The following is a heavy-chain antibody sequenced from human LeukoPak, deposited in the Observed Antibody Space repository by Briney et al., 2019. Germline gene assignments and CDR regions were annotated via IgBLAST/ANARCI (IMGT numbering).Heavy chain of an antibody. J-gene: IGHJ5*02. CDR3: ARERAGSSWHEGWFDP. Sequence: SETLSLTCTVSGGSISSYYWSWIRQPPGKGLEWIGYIYYSGSTNYNPSLKSRVTISVDTSKNQFSLKLGSVTAADTAVYYCARERAGSSWHEGWFDPWGQGTLVTVSS. CDR2: IYYSGST. CDR1: GGSISSYY. D-gene: IGHD6-13*01. V-gene: IGHV4-59*01.